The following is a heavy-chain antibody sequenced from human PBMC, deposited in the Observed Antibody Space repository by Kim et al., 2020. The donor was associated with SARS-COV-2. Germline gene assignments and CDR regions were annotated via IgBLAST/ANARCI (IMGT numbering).Heavy chain of an antibody. J-gene: IGHJ3*02. Sequence: SVKGRFTISRDDSKYTAYLQMNSLKTEDTAVYYCTNVPGTTLAFWDAVDIWGQGTMVTVSS. D-gene: IGHD1-1*01. CDR3: TNVPGTTLAFWDAVDI. V-gene: IGHV3-73*01.